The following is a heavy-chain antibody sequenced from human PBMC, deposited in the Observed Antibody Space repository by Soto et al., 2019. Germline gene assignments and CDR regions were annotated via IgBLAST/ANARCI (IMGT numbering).Heavy chain of an antibody. Sequence: EVQLVQSGGVFVQPGGSLRLSCAASGFTFNNYWMHWVRQTPGKGLVWVSRINGDGSSTNYADSVKGRFTISRDNANNTLYLQMNSLRAEDTAVYYCARDQPITFDPWGQGTLVTVSS. J-gene: IGHJ5*02. CDR1: GFTFNNYW. CDR2: INGDGSST. V-gene: IGHV3-74*01. CDR3: ARDQPITFDP. D-gene: IGHD1-20*01.